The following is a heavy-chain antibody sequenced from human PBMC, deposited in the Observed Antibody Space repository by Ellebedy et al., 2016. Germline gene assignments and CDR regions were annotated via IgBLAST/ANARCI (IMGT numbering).Heavy chain of an antibody. D-gene: IGHD3-22*01. Sequence: SETLSLTXTVSGGSISSGGYYWSWIRQHPGKGLEWIGYIYYSGSTYYNPSLKSRVTISVDTSKNQFSLKLSSVTAADTAVYYCARVGANYYYDSSGYAFDIWGQGTMVTVSS. CDR1: GGSISSGGYY. CDR3: ARVGANYYYDSSGYAFDI. V-gene: IGHV4-31*03. J-gene: IGHJ3*02. CDR2: IYYSGST.